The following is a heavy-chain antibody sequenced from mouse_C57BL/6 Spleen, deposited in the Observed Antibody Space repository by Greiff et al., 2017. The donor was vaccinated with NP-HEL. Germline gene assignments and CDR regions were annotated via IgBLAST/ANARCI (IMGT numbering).Heavy chain of an antibody. D-gene: IGHD2-4*01. Sequence: VKLMESGAELVRPGASVTLSCKASGYTFTDYEMHWVKQTPVHGLEWIGAIDPETGGTAYNQKFKGKAILTADKSSSTAYMELRSLTSEDSAVYYCARPGDYDHYYAMDYWGQGTSVTVSS. CDR3: ARPGDYDHYYAMDY. CDR1: GYTFTDYE. J-gene: IGHJ4*01. CDR2: IDPETGGT. V-gene: IGHV1-15*01.